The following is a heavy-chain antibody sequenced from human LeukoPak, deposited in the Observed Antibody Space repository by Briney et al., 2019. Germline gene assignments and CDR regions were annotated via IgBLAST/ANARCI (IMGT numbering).Heavy chain of an antibody. Sequence: GGSLRLSCAASGFIFSSYSMNWVRQAPGKGLEWVSYISSSSSTIYYADSVKGRFTISRDNAKNSLSLQMNSLRAEDTAVYYCARVLHKRNYDSSGYYGYWGQGTLVTVSS. J-gene: IGHJ4*02. D-gene: IGHD3-22*01. V-gene: IGHV3-48*01. CDR2: ISSSSSTI. CDR3: ARVLHKRNYDSSGYYGY. CDR1: GFIFSSYS.